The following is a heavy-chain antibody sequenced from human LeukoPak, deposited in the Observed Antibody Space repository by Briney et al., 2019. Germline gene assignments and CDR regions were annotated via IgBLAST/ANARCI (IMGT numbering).Heavy chain of an antibody. CDR1: GGSVSSYY. D-gene: IGHD1-26*01. CDR2: IYYSGST. J-gene: IGHJ4*02. CDR3: ARAWDGLDY. V-gene: IGHV4-59*02. Sequence: SETLSLTCTVSGGSVSSYYWSWIRQPPGKGLEWIGYIYYSGSTNYNPSLKSRVTISVDTSKNQFSLKLSSVTAADTAVYYCARAWDGLDYWGQGTLVTVSS.